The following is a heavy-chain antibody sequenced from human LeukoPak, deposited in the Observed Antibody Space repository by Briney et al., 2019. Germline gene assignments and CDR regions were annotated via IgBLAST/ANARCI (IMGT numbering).Heavy chain of an antibody. V-gene: IGHV3-74*01. Sequence: PGGSLRLSCAASGFTFSSYWMHWVRQAPGKGLVWVSRINSDGSSTSYADSVKGRFTISRDNAKNTLYLQMNSLRAEDTAVYYCAREYSSSWRIYYCGMDVWGQGTTVTVSS. J-gene: IGHJ6*02. CDR1: GFTFSSYW. D-gene: IGHD6-13*01. CDR3: AREYSSSWRIYYCGMDV. CDR2: INSDGSST.